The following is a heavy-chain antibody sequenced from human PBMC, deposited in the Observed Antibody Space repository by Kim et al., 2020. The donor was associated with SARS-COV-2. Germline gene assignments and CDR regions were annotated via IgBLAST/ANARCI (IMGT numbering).Heavy chain of an antibody. CDR2: INHSGSP. D-gene: IGHD3-10*01. V-gene: IGHV4-34*01. CDR3: ARLPRPPRLVRTHNWLDT. Sequence: SETLSLTCAVYGGSFSGYYWSWIRQPPGKGLEWIGEINHSGSPNYNPSLKSRVTISVDTSKNQFSLKLSSVTAADTAVYYCARLPRPPRLVRTHNWLDTWGPGTLVTVSS. CDR1: GGSFSGYY. J-gene: IGHJ5*02.